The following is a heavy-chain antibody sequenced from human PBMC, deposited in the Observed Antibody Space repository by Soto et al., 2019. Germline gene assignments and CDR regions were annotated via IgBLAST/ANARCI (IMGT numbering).Heavy chain of an antibody. CDR2: IIPIFGTA. J-gene: IGHJ4*02. CDR1: GGTFSSYA. CDR3: ARDGPYCTNGVCYNGDY. D-gene: IGHD2-8*01. V-gene: IGHV1-69*12. Sequence: QVQLVQSGAEVKKPGSSVKVSCKASGGTFSSYAISWVRQAPGQGLEWMGGIIPIFGTANYAQKFQGRVTITAEESTSTAYMELSSLRSEDTAVYYCARDGPYCTNGVCYNGDYWGQGTLVTVSS.